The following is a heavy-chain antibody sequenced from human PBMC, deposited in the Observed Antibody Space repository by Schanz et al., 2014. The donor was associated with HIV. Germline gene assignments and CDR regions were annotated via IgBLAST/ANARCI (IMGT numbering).Heavy chain of an antibody. CDR2: ISGSGVST. J-gene: IGHJ4*02. D-gene: IGHD6-19*01. CDR3: AKMARSVAANTNFDY. CDR1: GFPFSNFA. V-gene: IGHV3-23*01. Sequence: EVQLLESGGGSVQPGGSLRLSCVASGFPFSNFAMSWVRQAPGKGLEWVSSISGSGVSTFYAGSVKGRFAISRDKSKNTLYLQMNSLRVEDTAVYYCAKMARSVAANTNFDYWGQGTLVTVSS.